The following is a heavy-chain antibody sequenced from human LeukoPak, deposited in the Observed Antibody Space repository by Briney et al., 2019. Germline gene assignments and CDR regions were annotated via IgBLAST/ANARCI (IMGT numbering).Heavy chain of an antibody. CDR1: GYTFTSYA. Sequence: GASVKVSCKASGYTFTSYAMHWVRQAPGQRLEWMGWINAGNGNTKYSQKFQGRVTITRDTSASTAYMELSSLRSEDTAVYYCARGWGATRPFDYWGQGTLVTVSS. CDR2: INAGNGNT. D-gene: IGHD1-26*01. J-gene: IGHJ4*02. V-gene: IGHV1-3*01. CDR3: ARGWGATRPFDY.